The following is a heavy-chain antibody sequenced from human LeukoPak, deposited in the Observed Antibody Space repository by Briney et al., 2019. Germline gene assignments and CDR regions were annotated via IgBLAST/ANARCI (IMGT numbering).Heavy chain of an antibody. CDR1: GGSISSGDYY. D-gene: IGHD3-10*01. V-gene: IGHV4-30-4*08. CDR2: IYYSGST. J-gene: IGHJ4*02. Sequence: PSETLSLTCTVSGGSISSGDYYWSWIRQPPGKGLEWIGYIYYSGSTYYNPSLKSRVTISVDTSKNQFSLKLSSVTAADTAVYYCAREAGGMRYYYGSGSSDGGFDYWGQGTLVTVSS. CDR3: AREAGGMRYYYGSGSSDGGFDY.